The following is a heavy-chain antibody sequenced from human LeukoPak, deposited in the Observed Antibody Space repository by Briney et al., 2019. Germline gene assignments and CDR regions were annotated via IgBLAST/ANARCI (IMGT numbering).Heavy chain of an antibody. CDR2: IYTSGST. D-gene: IGHD4-17*01. V-gene: IGHV4-4*07. J-gene: IGHJ4*02. Sequence: PSETLSLTCTVSGYSISSGYYWSWIRQPAGKGLEWIGHIYTSGSTNYNPSLKSRVTMSVDTSKNQFSLKVTSVTAADTAMYYCARVGDYALKDWGQGTLVTVSS. CDR1: GYSISSGYY. CDR3: ARVGDYALKD.